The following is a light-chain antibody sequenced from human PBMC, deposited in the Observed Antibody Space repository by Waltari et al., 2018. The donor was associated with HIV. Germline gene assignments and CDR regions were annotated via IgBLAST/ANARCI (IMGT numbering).Light chain of an antibody. V-gene: IGLV3-1*01. CDR3: QAWDSNNHV. CDR1: KLVTRF. CDR2: QDS. J-gene: IGLJ1*01. Sequence: DLSQPASVSVSPGQTAPVTCPGHKLVTRFVCWYRQKSGQSPELIIYQDSRRPSGISDRFSGATSGSKATLTIRETQSIDEGDYYCQAWDSNNHVFGSGTRVTVL.